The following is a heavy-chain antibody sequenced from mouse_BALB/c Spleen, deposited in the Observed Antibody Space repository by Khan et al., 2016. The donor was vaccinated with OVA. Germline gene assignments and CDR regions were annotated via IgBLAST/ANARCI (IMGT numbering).Heavy chain of an antibody. D-gene: IGHD3-2*02. J-gene: IGHJ2*01. CDR3: SREEALYYFAY. CDR1: GYIFTNYW. Sequence: VQLQQSGAELVRPGASVKLSCKTSGYIFTNYWINWVKQRSGQGLEWLARIYPGTDNTYYNAKFKDKATLTVDKSSSTAYIQLRSLKSEDSAVYCCSREEALYYFAYWGQGTTLTVSS. CDR2: IYPGTDNT. V-gene: IGHV1-76*01.